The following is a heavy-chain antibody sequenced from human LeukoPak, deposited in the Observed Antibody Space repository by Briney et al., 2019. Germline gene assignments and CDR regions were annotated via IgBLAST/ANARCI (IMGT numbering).Heavy chain of an antibody. Sequence: SETLSLTCTVSGGSISSGGYYWSWIRQHPVKGLEWIGYIYYSGSTYYNPSLKSRVTISVDTSKNQFSLKLSSVTAADTAVYYCARDRSGSYLFDYWGQGTLVTVSS. CDR1: GGSISSGGYY. CDR2: IYYSGST. D-gene: IGHD1-26*01. J-gene: IGHJ4*02. V-gene: IGHV4-31*03. CDR3: ARDRSGSYLFDY.